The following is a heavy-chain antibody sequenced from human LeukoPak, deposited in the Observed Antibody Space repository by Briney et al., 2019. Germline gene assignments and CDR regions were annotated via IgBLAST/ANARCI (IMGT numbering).Heavy chain of an antibody. Sequence: PSQTLSLTCTVSGGSISSGDYYWSWIRQPPGKGLEWIGYIYYSGSTYYNPSLKSRVTISVDTSKNQFSLKLSSVTAADTAVYYCARDSGLWFGELYYYYGMDVWGKGTTVTVSP. J-gene: IGHJ6*04. V-gene: IGHV4-30-4*01. D-gene: IGHD3-10*01. CDR2: IYYSGST. CDR3: ARDSGLWFGELYYYYGMDV. CDR1: GGSISSGDYY.